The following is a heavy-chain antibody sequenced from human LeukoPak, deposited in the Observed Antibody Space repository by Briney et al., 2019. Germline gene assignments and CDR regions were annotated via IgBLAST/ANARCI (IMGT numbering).Heavy chain of an antibody. V-gene: IGHV1-69*13. D-gene: IGHD4-17*01. CDR2: IIPLLGTP. CDR3: AEDSSMVTTRAPYYYYYLDV. Sequence: SVTASCKASGGTFTNYAISWVRQAPGQGLEWMGGIIPLLGTPNYAQKFQGRVTITADDSTSTAYMELTSLRSEDTAVYYCAEDSSMVTTRAPYYYYYLDVWGQGTTVTVSS. CDR1: GGTFTNYA. J-gene: IGHJ6*02.